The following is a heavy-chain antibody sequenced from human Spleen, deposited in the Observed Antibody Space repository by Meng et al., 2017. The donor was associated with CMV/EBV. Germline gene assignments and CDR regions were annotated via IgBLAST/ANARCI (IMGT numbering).Heavy chain of an antibody. J-gene: IGHJ6*02. CDR3: ARVKRYCTGGSCSSTGYYGMDV. CDR1: GFTFIDYY. D-gene: IGHD2-15*01. CDR2: INPNSGGT. V-gene: IGHV1-2*02. Sequence: ASVKVSCKASGFTFIDYYIHWVRQAPGQGLEWMGWINPNSGGTTYTQKFQGRVTMTGDTSITTAYMELSRLRSDDMAVYYCARVKRYCTGGSCSSTGYYGMDVWGQGTTVTVSS.